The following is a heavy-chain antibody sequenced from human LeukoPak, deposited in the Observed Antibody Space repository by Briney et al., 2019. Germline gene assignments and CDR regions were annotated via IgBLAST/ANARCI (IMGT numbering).Heavy chain of an antibody. CDR1: GYTFTSYY. D-gene: IGHD5-12*01. J-gene: IGHJ4*02. CDR3: ARGGYSGYDLHFDY. V-gene: IGHV1-2*04. CDR2: INPNSGGT. Sequence: ASVKVSCKASGYTFTSYYMHWVRQAPGQGLEWMGWINPNSGGTNYAQKFQGWVTMTRDTSISTAYMELSRLRSDDTAVYYCARGGYSGYDLHFDYWGQGTLVTVSS.